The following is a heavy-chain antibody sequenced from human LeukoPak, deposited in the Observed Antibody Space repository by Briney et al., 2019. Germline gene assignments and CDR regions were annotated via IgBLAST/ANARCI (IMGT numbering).Heavy chain of an antibody. V-gene: IGHV4-34*01. J-gene: IGHJ4*02. CDR2: INHSGST. Sequence: SETLSLTCAVYGGAFSGYYWSWIRQPPGKGLEWIGEINHSGSTNYNPSLKSRVTISVDTSKNQFSLKLSSVTAADTAVYYCARGQGGSSHYYDRGTYYFDYWGQGTLVTVSS. CDR1: GGAFSGYY. CDR3: ARGQGGSSHYYDRGTYYFDY. D-gene: IGHD3-22*01.